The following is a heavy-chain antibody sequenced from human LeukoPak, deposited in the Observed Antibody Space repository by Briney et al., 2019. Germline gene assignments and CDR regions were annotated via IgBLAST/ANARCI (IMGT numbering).Heavy chain of an antibody. V-gene: IGHV1-2*02. CDR1: GYTFTGYY. D-gene: IGHD2-15*01. Sequence: ASVKVSCKASGYTFTGYYMHWVRQAPGQGLEWMGWIDPNSGGTNYAQKFQGRVTVTRDTSISTAYMELSRLRSDDTAVYYCARDRMDCSGGSCRPNWFDPWGQGTLVTVSS. J-gene: IGHJ5*02. CDR2: IDPNSGGT. CDR3: ARDRMDCSGGSCRPNWFDP.